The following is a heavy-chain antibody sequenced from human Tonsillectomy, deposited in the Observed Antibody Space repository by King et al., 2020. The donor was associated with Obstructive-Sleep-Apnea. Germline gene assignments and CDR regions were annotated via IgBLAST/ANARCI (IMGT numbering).Heavy chain of an antibody. J-gene: IGHJ6*02. V-gene: IGHV3-23*04. CDR3: AKEERITIFGVAPYGMDV. Sequence: VQLVESGGGLVPPGGSLRLSCAASGFTFSSFAMSWVRQAPGKGLEWVSGISGSGGNTYYEDSVKGRFTLSRDNSKTTLYLQMNSLRAEDTAVYYCAKEERITIFGVAPYGMDVWGQGTTVTVSS. D-gene: IGHD3-3*01. CDR1: GFTFSSFA. CDR2: ISGSGGNT.